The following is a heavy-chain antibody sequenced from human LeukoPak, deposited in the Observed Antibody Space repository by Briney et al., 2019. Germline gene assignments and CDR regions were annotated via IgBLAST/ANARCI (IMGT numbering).Heavy chain of an antibody. D-gene: IGHD2-2*01. CDR1: GYSISSGYY. Sequence: SETLSLTCTVSGYSISSGYYWGWIRQPPGKGLEWIGSIYHIGSTYYNPSLKSRVTISVDTSKNQFSLKLSSVTAADTAVYYCARGGENIVVVPAAIYLDYWGQGTLVTVSS. CDR2: IYHIGST. J-gene: IGHJ4*02. V-gene: IGHV4-38-2*02. CDR3: ARGGENIVVVPAAIYLDY.